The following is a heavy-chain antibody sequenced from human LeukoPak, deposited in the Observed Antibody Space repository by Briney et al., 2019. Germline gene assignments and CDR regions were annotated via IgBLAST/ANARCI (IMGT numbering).Heavy chain of an antibody. CDR2: LSAYNGNT. CDR1: GYTFTSYG. CDR3: AREVTGSGTRKYYYYYMDV. Sequence: ASVKVSCKASGYTFTSYGISWVRQAPGQGLEWMGWLSAYNGNTNYAQKLQGRVTMTTDTSTRTAYMELRRLRSDDTAVYYCAREVTGSGTRKYYYYYMDVWGKGTTVTVSS. V-gene: IGHV1-18*01. D-gene: IGHD2-15*01. J-gene: IGHJ6*03.